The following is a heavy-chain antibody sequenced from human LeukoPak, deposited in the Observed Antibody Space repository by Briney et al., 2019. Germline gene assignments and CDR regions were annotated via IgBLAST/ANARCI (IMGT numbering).Heavy chain of an antibody. CDR2: ISYDGSNK. V-gene: IGHV3-30*04. D-gene: IGHD1-26*01. CDR1: GFTFSSYA. J-gene: IGHJ6*03. CDR3: ARDDLSGSYSVYYYYYMDV. Sequence: GRSLRLSCAASGFTFSSYAMHWVRQAPGKGLEGVAVISYDGSNKYYADSVKGRCTISRDNSKNTLYLQMNSLRAEDTAVYYCARDDLSGSYSVYYYYYMDVWGKGTPVTVSS.